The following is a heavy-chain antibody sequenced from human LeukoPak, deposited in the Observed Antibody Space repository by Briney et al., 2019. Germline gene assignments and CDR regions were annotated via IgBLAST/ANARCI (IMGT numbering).Heavy chain of an antibody. CDR3: PSRPCRESRPTNNYNSMDV. V-gene: IGHV4-4*09. D-gene: IGHD1-14*01. J-gene: IGHJ6*03. Sequence: SETLSLTCTVSGGSISTYYWSWIRQPPGKGVEWIGYIYADGSANYNPSLKSRVTISVDTSKNQFSLKLSSVTPPNTPVNYCPSRPCRESRPTNNYNSMDVWGKGTTVTAS. CDR1: GGSISTYY. CDR2: IYADGSA.